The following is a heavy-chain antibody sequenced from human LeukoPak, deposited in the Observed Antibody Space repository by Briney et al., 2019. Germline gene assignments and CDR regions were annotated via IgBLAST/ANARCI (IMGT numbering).Heavy chain of an antibody. CDR2: ISGSGGST. J-gene: IGHJ6*02. V-gene: IGHV3-23*01. Sequence: GGSLRLSCAACGFTFSSYAMSWVRQAPGKGLEWVSAISGSGGSTYYADSVKGRFTISRDNSKNTLYLQMNSLRAEDTAVYYCAKDLSAGYYGMDVWGQGTTVTVYS. CDR1: GFTFSSYA. D-gene: IGHD3-3*01. CDR3: AKDLSAGYYGMDV.